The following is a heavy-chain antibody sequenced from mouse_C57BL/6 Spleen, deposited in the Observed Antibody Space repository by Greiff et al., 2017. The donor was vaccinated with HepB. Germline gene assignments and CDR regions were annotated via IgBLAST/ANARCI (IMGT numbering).Heavy chain of an antibody. CDR2: ISSGSSTI. Sequence: DVKLQESGGGLVKPGGSLKLSCAASGFTFSDYGMHWVRQAPEKGLEWVAYISSGSSTIYYADTVKGRFTISRDNAKNTLFLQMTSLRAEDTAMYYCARHDGAWFAYWGQGTLVTVSA. V-gene: IGHV5-17*01. CDR1: GFTFSDYG. J-gene: IGHJ3*01. CDR3: ARHDGAWFAY. D-gene: IGHD2-12*01.